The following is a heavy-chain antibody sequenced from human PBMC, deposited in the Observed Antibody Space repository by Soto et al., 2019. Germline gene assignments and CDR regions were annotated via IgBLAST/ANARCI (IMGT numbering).Heavy chain of an antibody. D-gene: IGHD5-18*01. Sequence: PGGSLRLSCAASGFTFSDYYMSWIRQAPGKGLEWVSYISSSSSYTNYADSVKGRFTISRDNAKNSLYLQMNSLRAEDTAVYYCARDRGYSYGTDYYYYGMDVWGQGTTVTVSS. CDR2: ISSSSSYT. J-gene: IGHJ6*02. CDR1: GFTFSDYY. CDR3: ARDRGYSYGTDYYYYGMDV. V-gene: IGHV3-11*06.